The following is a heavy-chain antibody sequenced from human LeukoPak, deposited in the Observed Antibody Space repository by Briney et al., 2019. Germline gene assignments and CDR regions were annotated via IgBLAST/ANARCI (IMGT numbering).Heavy chain of an antibody. V-gene: IGHV3-33*08. D-gene: IGHD3-10*01. J-gene: IGHJ5*02. CDR1: GFTFSSYG. CDR3: ARDPSTTWFGDPTP. CDR2: IWYGGSNK. Sequence: GGSLRLSCAASGFTFSSYGMHWVRQAPGKGLEWVAVIWYGGSNKYYADSVKGRFTISRDNSKNTLYLQMNSLRAEDTAVYYCARDPSTTWFGDPTPWGQGTLVTVSS.